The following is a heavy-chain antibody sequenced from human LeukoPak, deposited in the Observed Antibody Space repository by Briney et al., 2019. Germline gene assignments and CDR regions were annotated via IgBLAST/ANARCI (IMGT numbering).Heavy chain of an antibody. J-gene: IGHJ4*02. Sequence: GGSLRLSCAASGFTFRDYAMSWVRRAPGKGLEWVSAICGTAASTYYADSVKGRFTISRDNSKNTLYLHMNSLRAEDTAVYCCAKDLEWIAVAGFDYWGQGTLVTVSS. D-gene: IGHD6-19*01. V-gene: IGHV3-23*01. CDR1: GFTFRDYA. CDR3: AKDLEWIAVAGFDY. CDR2: ICGTAAST.